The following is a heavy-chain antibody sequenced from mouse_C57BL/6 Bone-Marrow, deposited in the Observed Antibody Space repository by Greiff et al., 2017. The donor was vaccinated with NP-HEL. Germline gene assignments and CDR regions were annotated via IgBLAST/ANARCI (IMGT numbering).Heavy chain of an antibody. CDR2: IDPSDSYT. Sequence: VQLQQPGAELVMPGASVKLSCKASGYTFTSYWMHWVKQRPGQGLEWIGEIDPSDSYTNYNQKFNGKSTLTVDKSSSTAYMQLSSLTSEDSAVYYCARSWDAMDYWGQGTSVTVSS. CDR3: ARSWDAMDY. V-gene: IGHV1-69*01. J-gene: IGHJ4*01. CDR1: GYTFTSYW. D-gene: IGHD4-1*01.